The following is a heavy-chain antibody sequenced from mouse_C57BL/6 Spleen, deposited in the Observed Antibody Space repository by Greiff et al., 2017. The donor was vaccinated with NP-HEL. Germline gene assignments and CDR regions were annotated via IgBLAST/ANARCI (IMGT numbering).Heavy chain of an antibody. CDR3: TSGGYYSNYEDAMDY. Sequence: QVQLQQSGAELVRPGASVTLSCKASGYTFTDYEMHWVKQTPVHGLEWIGAIDPETGGTAYNQKFKGKAILTADKSSSTAYMELRSLTSEDSAVYYCTSGGYYSNYEDAMDYWGQGTSVTVSS. CDR2: IDPETGGT. V-gene: IGHV1-15*01. D-gene: IGHD2-5*01. J-gene: IGHJ4*01. CDR1: GYTFTDYE.